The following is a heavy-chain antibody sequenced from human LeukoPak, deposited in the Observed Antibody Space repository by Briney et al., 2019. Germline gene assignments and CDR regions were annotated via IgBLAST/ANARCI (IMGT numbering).Heavy chain of an antibody. CDR2: ISAYNGNT. CDR3: ARVVYPYYYDSSGYSFDY. J-gene: IGHJ4*02. Sequence: GASVKVSFKSSGYTFTSYGISWVRQAPGQGLEWMGWISAYNGNTNYAQKLQGRVTMTTDTSTSTAYMELRSLRSDDTAVYYCARVVYPYYYDSSGYSFDYWGQGTLVTVSS. V-gene: IGHV1-18*01. CDR1: GYTFTSYG. D-gene: IGHD3-22*01.